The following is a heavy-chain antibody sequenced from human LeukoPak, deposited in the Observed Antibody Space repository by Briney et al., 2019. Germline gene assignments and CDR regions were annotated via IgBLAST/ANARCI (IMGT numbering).Heavy chain of an antibody. V-gene: IGHV3-30-3*02. D-gene: IGHD2-15*01. J-gene: IGHJ4*02. CDR1: GFTFSSYA. CDR2: ISYDGSNK. Sequence: PGGSLRLSCAASGFTFSSYAMHWVRQAPGKGLEWVAVISYDGSNKYYADSVKGRFTISRDNSKNTLYLQMNSLRAEDTAVYYCAKDIVEDDYWGQGTLVTVSS. CDR3: AKDIVEDDY.